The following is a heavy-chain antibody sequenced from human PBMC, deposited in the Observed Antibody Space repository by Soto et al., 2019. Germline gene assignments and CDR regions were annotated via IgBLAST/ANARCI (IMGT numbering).Heavy chain of an antibody. Sequence: QVQLQESGPGLVKPSQTLSLTCTVFGGSISSGGYYWSWIHQHPGKGLEWIGYIYYSGSTYYNPSLKSRVTISVDTSKNQFSLKLSSVTAADTAVYYCARDSAVYGSGSPSYGMDVWGQGTTVTVSS. V-gene: IGHV4-31*03. D-gene: IGHD3-10*01. J-gene: IGHJ6*02. CDR1: GGSISSGGYY. CDR3: ARDSAVYGSGSPSYGMDV. CDR2: IYYSGST.